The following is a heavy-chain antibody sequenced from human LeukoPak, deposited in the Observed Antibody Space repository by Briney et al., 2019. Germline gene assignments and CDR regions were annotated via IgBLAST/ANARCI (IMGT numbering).Heavy chain of an antibody. CDR2: IKQDGSEE. CDR3: ARDPYYYYMDV. V-gene: IGHV3-7*01. J-gene: IGHJ6*03. CDR1: GFTFSSYW. Sequence: GSLRLSCAASGFTFSSYWMSWVRQAPGKGLEWVANIKQDGSEEYYVDSVKGRFTISRDNAKNSLYLQMNSLRAEDTAVYYCARDPYYYYMDVWGKGTTVTVSS.